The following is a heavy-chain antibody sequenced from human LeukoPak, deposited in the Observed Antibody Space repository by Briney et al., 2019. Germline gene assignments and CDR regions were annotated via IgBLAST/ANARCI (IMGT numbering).Heavy chain of an antibody. D-gene: IGHD3-22*01. CDR3: ARSMYYYDSSGYYY. CDR1: GGSISSYY. CDR2: IYTSGST. J-gene: IGHJ4*02. Sequence: SETLSLTSTVSGGSISSYYWSWIRQPPGKGLEWIGYIYTSGSTNYNPSLKSRVTISVDTSKNQFSLKLSSVTAADTAVYYCARSMYYYDSSGYYYWGQGTLVTVSS. V-gene: IGHV4-4*09.